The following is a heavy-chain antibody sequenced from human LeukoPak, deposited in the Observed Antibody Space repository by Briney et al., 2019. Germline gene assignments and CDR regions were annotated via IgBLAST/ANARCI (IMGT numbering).Heavy chain of an antibody. Sequence: ASVKVSCKASGYTFTSYGISWVRQAPGQGLEWMGWISAYNGNTNYAQKLQGRVTMTTDTSTSTAYMELRSLRSDDTAVYYCARDMVRGVMITFGGVIATPDYYYYMDVWGKGTTVTISS. CDR2: ISAYNGNT. V-gene: IGHV1-18*01. J-gene: IGHJ6*03. D-gene: IGHD3-16*02. CDR3: ARDMVRGVMITFGGVIATPDYYYYMDV. CDR1: GYTFTSYG.